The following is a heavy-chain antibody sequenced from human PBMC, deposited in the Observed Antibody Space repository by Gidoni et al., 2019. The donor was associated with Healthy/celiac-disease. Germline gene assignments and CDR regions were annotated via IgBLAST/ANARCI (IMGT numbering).Heavy chain of an antibody. CDR2: ISSNGGST. J-gene: IGHJ3*02. V-gene: IGHV3-64D*08. Sequence: EVQLVESGGGLVQPGGSLRLSCSASGFTFSSYAMHWVRQAPGKGLEYVSAISSNGGSTYYADSVKGRFTISRDNSKNTLYLQMSSLRAEDTAVYYCVKVGSSVRAGAFDIWGQGTMVTVSS. D-gene: IGHD3-10*01. CDR3: VKVGSSVRAGAFDI. CDR1: GFTFSSYA.